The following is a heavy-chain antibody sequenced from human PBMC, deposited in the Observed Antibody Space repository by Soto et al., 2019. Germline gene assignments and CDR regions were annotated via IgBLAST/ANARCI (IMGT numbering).Heavy chain of an antibody. V-gene: IGHV4-39*01. Sequence: QLQLQESGPGLVKPSETLSLTCTVSGGSISSNTYFWGWIRQPPGKGLEWIATIHYSGRTSYNPSLKSRVTISVDTSKNQFSLKLSSVTAADTAVYYCARHEQSYGSGFPFDRWGQGTLVTVSS. J-gene: IGHJ4*02. CDR3: ARHEQSYGSGFPFDR. CDR1: GGSISSNTYF. CDR2: IHYSGRT. D-gene: IGHD3-10*01.